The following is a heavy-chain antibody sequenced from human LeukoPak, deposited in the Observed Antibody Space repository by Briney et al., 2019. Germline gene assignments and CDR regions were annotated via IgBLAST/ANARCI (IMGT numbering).Heavy chain of an antibody. D-gene: IGHD6-19*01. CDR2: ISWNSGSK. J-gene: IGHJ4*02. V-gene: IGHV3-9*01. CDR1: GLTVRSNY. CDR3: AKVGSSGWTYFDY. Sequence: PGGSLRLSCAASGLTVRSNYMSWGRQAPGKGLEWDSGISWNSGSKGYADSVKGRFTISRDNAKNSLYLQMNSLRAEDTALYYCAKVGSSGWTYFDYWGQGTLVTVSS.